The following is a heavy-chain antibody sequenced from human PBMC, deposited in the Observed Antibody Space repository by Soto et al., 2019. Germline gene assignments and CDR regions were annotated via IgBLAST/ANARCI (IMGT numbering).Heavy chain of an antibody. D-gene: IGHD2-2*01. CDR3: ARLVVVVPVANV. CDR2: IFYTGTT. CDR1: GCSISYNSYY. V-gene: IGHV4-39*02. Sequence: SETLSLPCSVSGCSISYNSYYWGWIRQPPGKGLEWVGGIFYTGTTYYSPSLKDRVTISVDTSKNSFSLNLTSVTAADTAVYFCARLVVVVPVANVWGQGALVTVSS. J-gene: IGHJ4*02.